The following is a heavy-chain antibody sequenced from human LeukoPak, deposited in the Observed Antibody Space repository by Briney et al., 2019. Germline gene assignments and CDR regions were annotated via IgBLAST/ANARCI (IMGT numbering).Heavy chain of an antibody. V-gene: IGHV3-23*01. CDR3: AKCSPGDYANYGAPGAYFFDY. D-gene: IGHD4/OR15-4a*01. CDR2: ISGSGGST. J-gene: IGHJ4*02. Sequence: PGGSLRLSCAASGFTFTSYAMSWVRQAPGKGLEWVSGISGSGGSTYYADSVKGRFTISRDNSKNTLYLQMNSLRAEDMAVYYCAKCSPGDYANYGAPGAYFFDYWGQGTLVTVSS. CDR1: GFTFTSYA.